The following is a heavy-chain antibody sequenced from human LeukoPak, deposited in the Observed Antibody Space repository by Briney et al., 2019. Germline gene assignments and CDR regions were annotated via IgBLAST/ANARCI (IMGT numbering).Heavy chain of an antibody. D-gene: IGHD6-19*01. CDR1: EFTLSTHG. CDR2: VTSRRVT. Sequence: GGSLRLSCAASEFTLSTHGLSWVRQAPGQRLEWVSTVTSRRVTHYTDSVQGRFITSRDNSENTFVLEMNSLRAEDTAVYYCATTRPYGTTWAGAFEDWGQGTPVTVSS. CDR3: ATTRPYGTTWAGAFED. J-gene: IGHJ4*02. V-gene: IGHV3-23*01.